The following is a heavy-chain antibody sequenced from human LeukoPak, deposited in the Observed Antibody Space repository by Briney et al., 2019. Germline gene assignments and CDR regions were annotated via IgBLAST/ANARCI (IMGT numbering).Heavy chain of an antibody. Sequence: GWSLKLSCAASGFTLHNDYMSWVRQAPGKGLEGASVIYSGGSTYSADSVKGRFTITRDKAKNTLYLQMNSLRVEDTALYYCARRAPQLVPAAALGDWGQGTLVTVSS. CDR3: ARRAPQLVPAAALGD. V-gene: IGHV3-66*02. D-gene: IGHD2-2*01. CDR2: IYSGGST. J-gene: IGHJ4*02. CDR1: GFTLHNDY.